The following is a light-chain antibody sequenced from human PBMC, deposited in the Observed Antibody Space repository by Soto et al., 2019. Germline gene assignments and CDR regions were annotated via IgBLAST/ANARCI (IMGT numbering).Light chain of an antibody. J-gene: IGLJ3*02. CDR1: SGHSSYI. Sequence: QAVVTQSSSASASLGSSVKLTCTLSSGHSSYIIAWHQQQPGKAPRYLMKLEGSGSYNKGSGVPDRFSGSSSGADRYLTIPHPRSGDGADYYCEPWNSNPRVFGGGTKLPVL. V-gene: IGLV4-60*03. CDR3: EPWNSNPRV. CDR2: LEGSGSY.